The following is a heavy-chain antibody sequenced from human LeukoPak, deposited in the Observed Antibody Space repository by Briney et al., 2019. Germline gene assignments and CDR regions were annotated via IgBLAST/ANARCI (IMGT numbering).Heavy chain of an antibody. V-gene: IGHV4-39*02. J-gene: IGHJ2*01. Sequence: PSETLSLTCTVSGGSISSSSYYWGWIRQPPGKGLEWIGSIYYSGSTYYNPSLKSRVTISVDTSKNQFSLKLSSVTAADTAVYYCAREYDFWSGYGVLGYFDLWGRGTLVTVSS. CDR2: IYYSGST. CDR3: AREYDFWSGYGVLGYFDL. CDR1: GGSISSSSYY. D-gene: IGHD3-3*01.